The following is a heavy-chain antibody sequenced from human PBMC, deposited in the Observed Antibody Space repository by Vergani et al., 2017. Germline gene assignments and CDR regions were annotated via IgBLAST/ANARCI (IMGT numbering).Heavy chain of an antibody. CDR2: IYSSGST. Sequence: QLQLQESGPGLVKPSETLSLTCTVSGGSISSSSYYSGWIRQPPGKGLEWIGSIYSSGSTYYNPSLKSRVTISVDTSKNQFSLKLSSVTAADTAVYYCARVFVYSSSWYYYYYGMDVWGQGTTVTVSS. J-gene: IGHJ6*02. CDR3: ARVFVYSSSWYYYYYGMDV. D-gene: IGHD6-13*01. CDR1: GGSISSSSYY. V-gene: IGHV4-39*01.